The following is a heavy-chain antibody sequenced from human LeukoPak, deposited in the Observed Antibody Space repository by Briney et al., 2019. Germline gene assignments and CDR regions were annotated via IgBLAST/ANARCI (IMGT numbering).Heavy chain of an antibody. CDR2: ISVYNGNT. CDR3: ARESCDSSGIFDY. J-gene: IGHJ4*02. CDR1: GYTFTSYG. Sequence: ASVKVSCKASGYTFTSYGISWVRQAPGQGREWMGWISVYNGNTNYAQKLQGRVTITTDTFTSTAYMYQRKLRSDYSAVYYCARESCDSSGIFDYWGQGTLVTVSS. V-gene: IGHV1-18*01. D-gene: IGHD3-22*01.